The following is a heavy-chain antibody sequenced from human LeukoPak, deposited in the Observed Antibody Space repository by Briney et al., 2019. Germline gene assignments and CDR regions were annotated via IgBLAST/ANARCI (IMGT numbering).Heavy chain of an antibody. CDR1: GFTFDDYA. J-gene: IGHJ4*02. D-gene: IGHD6-13*01. CDR3: ARGIAAAGTLFDY. Sequence: PGGSLRLSCAASGFTFDDYAMHWVRQAPGKGLEWVSYISSSSSTIYYADSVKGRFTISRDNAKNSLYLQMNSLRAEDTAVYYCARGIAAAGTLFDYWGQGTLVTVSS. V-gene: IGHV3-48*04. CDR2: ISSSSSTI.